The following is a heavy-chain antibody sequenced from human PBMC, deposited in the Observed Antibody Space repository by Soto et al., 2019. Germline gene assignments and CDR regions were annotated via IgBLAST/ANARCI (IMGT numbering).Heavy chain of an antibody. CDR2: IYYSGTT. CDR1: GASVSDKTFY. J-gene: IGHJ4*02. CDR3: ARTTAVPNTLRSRYYFDY. D-gene: IGHD4-17*01. V-gene: IGHV4-61*01. Sequence: SETLSLTCSVSGASVSDKTFYWSWLRQSPGKGLEWIGYIYYSGTTNYNPNLKGRFTIPVDTSKNQFSLRLNSATAADTALYYCARTTAVPNTLRSRYYFDYWGQGVLVTVSS.